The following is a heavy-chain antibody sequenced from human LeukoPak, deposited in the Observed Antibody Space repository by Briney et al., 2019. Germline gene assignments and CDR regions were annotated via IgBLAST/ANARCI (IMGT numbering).Heavy chain of an antibody. CDR1: GFTFSSYA. Sequence: GRSLRLSCAASGFTFSSYAMHWVRQAPGKGLEWVAVISYDGSNKYYADSVKGRFTISRDNSKNTLYLQMNSLRAEDMALYYCAKSQSRRGSSSWYVFDYWGQGTLVTVSS. D-gene: IGHD6-13*01. J-gene: IGHJ4*02. V-gene: IGHV3-30-3*02. CDR3: AKSQSRRGSSSWYVFDY. CDR2: ISYDGSNK.